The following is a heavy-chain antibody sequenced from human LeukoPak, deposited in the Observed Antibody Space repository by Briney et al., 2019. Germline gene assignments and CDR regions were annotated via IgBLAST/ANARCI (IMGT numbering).Heavy chain of an antibody. CDR2: IYSGGGT. D-gene: IGHD6-13*01. CDR1: GFTVSSNY. J-gene: IGHJ4*02. V-gene: IGHV3-53*01. CDR3: ARDSLAAAGAFDY. Sequence: GSLRLSCAASGFTVSSNYMSWVRQAPRKGLEWVSVIYSGGGTYYADSVKGRFTISRDNSKNTLYLQMNSLRAEDTAVYYCARDSLAAAGAFDYWGQGTLVTVSS.